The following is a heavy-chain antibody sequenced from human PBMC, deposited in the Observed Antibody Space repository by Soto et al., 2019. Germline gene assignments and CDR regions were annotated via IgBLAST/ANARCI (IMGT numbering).Heavy chain of an antibody. V-gene: IGHV4-59*08. CDR2: IYYSGST. J-gene: IGHJ5*02. CDR3: ARAKAPLYSSSWYWFDP. CDR1: GGSISSYY. D-gene: IGHD6-13*01. Sequence: SETLSLTCTVSGGSISSYYWSWIRQPPGKGLEWIGYIYYSGSTNYNPFLKSRVTISVDTSKNQFSLKLSSVTAADTAVYYCARAKAPLYSSSWYWFDPWGQGTPVTVSS.